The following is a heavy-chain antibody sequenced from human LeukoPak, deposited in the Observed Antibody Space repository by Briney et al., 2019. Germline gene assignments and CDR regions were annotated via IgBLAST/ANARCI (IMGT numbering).Heavy chain of an antibody. CDR3: ARGYYDFWSGYPPVWFDP. Sequence: GASVKVSCKASGYTFTSYGISWVRQAPGQGLEWMGWISAYNGNTNYAQKLQGRVTMTTDTSTSTAYMELRSLRSDDTAVYYCARGYYDFWSGYPPVWFDPWGQGTLVTVSS. J-gene: IGHJ5*02. CDR1: GYTFTSYG. CDR2: ISAYNGNT. V-gene: IGHV1-18*01. D-gene: IGHD3-3*01.